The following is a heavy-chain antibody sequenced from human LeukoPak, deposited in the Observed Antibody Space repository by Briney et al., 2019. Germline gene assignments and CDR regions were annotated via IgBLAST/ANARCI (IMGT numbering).Heavy chain of an antibody. J-gene: IGHJ5*02. CDR2: ISAYNGNT. V-gene: IGHV1-18*01. Sequence: GASVKVSCKASGYTFTSYGISWVRQAPGQGLEWMGWISAYNGNTNYAQKLQGRVTMTTDTSTSTAYMELRSLRSDDTAVYYCAREIRRYNSDWESWFDPWGQGTLVTVSS. D-gene: IGHD6-19*01. CDR1: GYTFTSYG. CDR3: AREIRRYNSDWESWFDP.